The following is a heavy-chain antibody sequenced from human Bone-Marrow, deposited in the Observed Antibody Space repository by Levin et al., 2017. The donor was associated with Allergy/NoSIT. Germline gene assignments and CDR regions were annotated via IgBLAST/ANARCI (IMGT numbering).Heavy chain of an antibody. J-gene: IGHJ3*02. CDR3: ARDPYSVTGTSGAPFDI. Sequence: SQTLSLTCTVSGASISNYYWTWIRQPPGKGLEWIGFMYYSGSINYNTSLKSRVTISVDTSKNQFSLKLNSVTAADTAVYYCARDPYSVTGTSGAPFDIWGQGTMVTVSS. D-gene: IGHD1-20*01. V-gene: IGHV4-59*01. CDR2: MYYSGSI. CDR1: GASISNYY.